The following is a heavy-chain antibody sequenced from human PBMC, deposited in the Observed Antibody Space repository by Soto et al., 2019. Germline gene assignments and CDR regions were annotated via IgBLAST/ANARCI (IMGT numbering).Heavy chain of an antibody. CDR2: IYYSGTT. D-gene: IGHD3-22*01. CDR3: ASGGTPLYYYDSSGYLGY. V-gene: IGHV4-30-4*01. CDR1: GGSISSGDYY. J-gene: IGHJ4*02. Sequence: PSETLSLTCTVSGGSISSGDYYWSWIRQPPGKGLEWIGYIYYSGTTYYNPSLKSRVTISVDTSKNQFSLKLSSVTAADTAVYSCASGGTPLYYYDSSGYLGYWGQGTLVTVSS.